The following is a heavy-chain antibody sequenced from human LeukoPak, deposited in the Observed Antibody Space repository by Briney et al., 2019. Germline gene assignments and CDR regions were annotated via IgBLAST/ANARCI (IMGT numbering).Heavy chain of an antibody. D-gene: IGHD6-19*01. V-gene: IGHV3-53*01. Sequence: GGSLRLSCAASGFSVSSKYMSWVRQAPGKGLEWVSVIYTGGNEYYADSVEGRFTISRDNSKNMVYLQMNSLRAEDTALYYCAGGQMFTSGGFDNWGQGALVTVSS. J-gene: IGHJ4*02. CDR2: IYTGGNE. CDR3: AGGQMFTSGGFDN. CDR1: GFSVSSKY.